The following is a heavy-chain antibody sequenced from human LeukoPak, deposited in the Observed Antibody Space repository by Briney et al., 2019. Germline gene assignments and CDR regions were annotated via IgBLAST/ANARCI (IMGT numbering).Heavy chain of an antibody. CDR1: GFTFDDYA. CDR2: ISWNSGSI. Sequence: GRSLRLSCAASGFTFDDYAMHWVRQAPGKGLEWVTGISWNSGSIGYADSVKGRFTISRDNAKNSLYLQMNSLRAEDTALYYCAKAGGGYSGYDYYFDYWGQGTLVTVSS. V-gene: IGHV3-9*01. J-gene: IGHJ4*02. D-gene: IGHD5-12*01. CDR3: AKAGGGYSGYDYYFDY.